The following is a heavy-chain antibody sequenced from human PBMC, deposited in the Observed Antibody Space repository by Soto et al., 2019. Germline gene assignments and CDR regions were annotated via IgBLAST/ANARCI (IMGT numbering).Heavy chain of an antibody. CDR2: IIPLLGTA. D-gene: IGHD6-13*01. CDR3: ASSSSWFGDYYYYMDV. Sequence: QVQLVQSGAEVKRPGSSVKVSCKASGGTFSSYSVSWVRQAPGQGLEWMGRIIPLLGTADYAQKFQGRVTVTADKSSSTAYMELSSLRSEDTAVYYCASSSSWFGDYYYYMDVWGKRTTVTVSS. J-gene: IGHJ6*03. V-gene: IGHV1-69*08. CDR1: GGTFSSYS.